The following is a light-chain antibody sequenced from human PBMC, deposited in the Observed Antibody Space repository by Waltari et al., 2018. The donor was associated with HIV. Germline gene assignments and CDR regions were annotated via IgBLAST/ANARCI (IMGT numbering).Light chain of an antibody. J-gene: IGLJ3*02. Sequence: QSALTQPASVSGSPGQSITISCTGTSSDVGGYQSVSWYKQHPGKAPKLMIFDVSNRPSGVSNRFSGSKSGNTASLTISGLQAEDEAHYFCSSYTSTTTLVVFGGGTKLTVL. CDR2: DVS. V-gene: IGLV2-14*03. CDR1: SSDVGGYQS. CDR3: SSYTSTTTLVV.